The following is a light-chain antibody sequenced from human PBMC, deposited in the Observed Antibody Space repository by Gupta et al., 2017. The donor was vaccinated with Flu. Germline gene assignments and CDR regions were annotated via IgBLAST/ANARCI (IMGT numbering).Light chain of an antibody. CDR1: QSVTSTY. CDR3: QQYGSSYT. CDR2: GAS. Sequence: PGTLSLSPGERATLSCRASQSVTSTYFAWYQQKHGQAPRLLIYGASSRATGIPERFSGSGSGTDFTLTISRLDPEDFAMYFCQQYGSSYTFGQGTRLEIK. J-gene: IGKJ2*01. V-gene: IGKV3-20*01.